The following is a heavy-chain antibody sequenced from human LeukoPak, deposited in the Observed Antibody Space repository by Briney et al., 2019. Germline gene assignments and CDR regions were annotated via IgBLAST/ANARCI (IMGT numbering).Heavy chain of an antibody. V-gene: IGHV4-31*03. D-gene: IGHD2-15*01. CDR2: IYYSGST. Sequence: SETLSLTCTVSGGSISSGGYYWSWIRQHPGKGLEWIGYIYYSGSTYYSPSLKSRVTISVDTSKNQFSLKLSSVTAADTAVYYCARGYCSGGSYYRYYFDYWGQGTLVTVSS. CDR3: ARGYCSGGSYYRYYFDY. J-gene: IGHJ4*02. CDR1: GGSISSGGYY.